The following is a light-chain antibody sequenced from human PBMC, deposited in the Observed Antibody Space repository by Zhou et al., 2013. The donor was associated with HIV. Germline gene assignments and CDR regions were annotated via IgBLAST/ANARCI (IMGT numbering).Light chain of an antibody. CDR1: QGIDGF. CDR3: QQLNSYPLT. V-gene: IGKV1-9*01. CDR2: GAS. Sequence: DIQLTQSPSFLSASVGDRVTITCRASQGIDGFLAWFQQKPGRAPKGLIYGASALHGGVPSRFSGSESGTAFTLTISSLQPEDFATYYCQQLNSYPLTFGGGTKVEIK. J-gene: IGKJ4*01.